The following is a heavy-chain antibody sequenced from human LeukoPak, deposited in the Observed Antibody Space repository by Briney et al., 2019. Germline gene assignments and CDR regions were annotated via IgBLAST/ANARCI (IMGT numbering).Heavy chain of an antibody. V-gene: IGHV1-18*01. Sequence: GASVKVSCKASGYTFTSYGISWVRQAPGQGLERMGWISAYNGNTNYAQKLQGRVTMTTDTSTSTAYMELRSLRSDDTAVYYCARDRYYDSSYYFDYWGQGTLVTVSS. J-gene: IGHJ4*02. CDR1: GYTFTSYG. CDR2: ISAYNGNT. D-gene: IGHD3-22*01. CDR3: ARDRYYDSSYYFDY.